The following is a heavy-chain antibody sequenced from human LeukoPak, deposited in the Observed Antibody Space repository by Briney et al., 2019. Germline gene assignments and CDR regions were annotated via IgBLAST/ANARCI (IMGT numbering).Heavy chain of an antibody. Sequence: PSETLSLTCTVSGGSISSYYWSWIRQPPGKGLEWIGYIYYSGSTNYNLSLKSRVTISVDTSKNQFSLKLSSVTAADTAVYYCARAGYDSSGYVGTYYFDYWGQGTLVTVSS. D-gene: IGHD3-22*01. J-gene: IGHJ4*02. CDR2: IYYSGST. CDR1: GGSISSYY. CDR3: ARAGYDSSGYVGTYYFDY. V-gene: IGHV4-59*01.